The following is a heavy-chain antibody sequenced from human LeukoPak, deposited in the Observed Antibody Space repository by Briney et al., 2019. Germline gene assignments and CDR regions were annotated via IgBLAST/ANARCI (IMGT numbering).Heavy chain of an antibody. V-gene: IGHV3-30*18. CDR3: AKDSSSSNKYFGMDV. J-gene: IGHJ6*02. CDR1: GFTFDDYA. D-gene: IGHD1/OR15-1a*01. Sequence: GRSLRLSCAASGFTFDDYAMHWVRQAPGKGLEWVAVISYDGSNKYYADSVKGRFTISRDNSKNTLYLQMNSLRADDTAVYYCAKDSSSSNKYFGMDVWGQGTTVTVPS. CDR2: ISYDGSNK.